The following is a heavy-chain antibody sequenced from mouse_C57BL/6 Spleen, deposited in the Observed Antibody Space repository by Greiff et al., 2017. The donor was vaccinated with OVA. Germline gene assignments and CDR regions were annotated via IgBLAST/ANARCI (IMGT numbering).Heavy chain of an antibody. D-gene: IGHD1-1*01. CDR2: IWSGGST. V-gene: IGHV2-2*01. J-gene: IGHJ4*01. CDR3: APHYYGSSPYAMDY. Sequence: VKLQQSGPGLVQPSQSLSITCTVSGFSLTSYGVHWVRQSPGKGLEWLGVIWSGGSTDYNAAFISRLSISKDNSKSQVFLKMNSLQADDTAIYYCAPHYYGSSPYAMDYWGQGTSVTVSS. CDR1: GFSLTSYG.